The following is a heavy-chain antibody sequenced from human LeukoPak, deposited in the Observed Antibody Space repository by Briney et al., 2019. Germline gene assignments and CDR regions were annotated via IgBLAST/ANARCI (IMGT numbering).Heavy chain of an antibody. J-gene: IGHJ4*02. V-gene: IGHV1-46*01. D-gene: IGHD6-19*01. CDR3: ATGLDIAVAGGGDFDY. CDR1: GYTFTSYY. Sequence: ASVKVSCKASGYTFTSYYMHWVRQAPGQGLEWVGIINPSGGSTSYAQKFQGRVTMTRDTSTSTVYMELSSLRSEDTAVYYCATGLDIAVAGGGDFDYWGQGTLVTVSS. CDR2: INPSGGST.